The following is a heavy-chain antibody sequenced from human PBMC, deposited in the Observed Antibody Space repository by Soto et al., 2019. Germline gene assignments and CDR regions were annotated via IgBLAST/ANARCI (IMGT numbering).Heavy chain of an antibody. J-gene: IGHJ4*02. CDR2: ISGYNGNT. V-gene: IGHV1-18*04. CDR1: GYTFTSYG. CDR3: ARGYFDY. Sequence: ASVKVSCKTSGYTFTSYGVSWVRQAPGQGLEWVGWISGYNGNTNYAQKLQGRVTMTTDTSTATAYMELRGLRSDDTAIYYCARGYFDYWGQGTLVTVSS.